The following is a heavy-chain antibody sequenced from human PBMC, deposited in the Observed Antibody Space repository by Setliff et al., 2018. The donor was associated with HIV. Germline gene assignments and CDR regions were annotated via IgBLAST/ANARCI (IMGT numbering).Heavy chain of an antibody. Sequence: EWVSYISHSGGTIKYGDSVRGRFTISRDIAKSSLYLQLDSLSVEDTAVYYCASGALLPTIDYWGRGTLVTVSS. V-gene: IGHV3-11*01. CDR3: ASGALLPTIDY. J-gene: IGHJ4*02. D-gene: IGHD3-10*01. CDR2: ISHSGGTI.